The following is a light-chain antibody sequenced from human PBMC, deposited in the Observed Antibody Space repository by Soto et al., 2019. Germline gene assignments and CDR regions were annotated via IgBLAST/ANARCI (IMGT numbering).Light chain of an antibody. J-gene: IGKJ5*01. CDR1: QSVSGN. CDR2: GAA. CDR3: QQYNSCPPIT. V-gene: IGKV3-15*01. Sequence: EIVMTQSPATLSVSPGERATLSCRASQSVSGNLAWYQQKPGQAPRLLIYGAATRATEIPAKFGRSGSGTDYTLTIRSLQSQDFAVYYSQQYNSCPPITFGQGTRLEI.